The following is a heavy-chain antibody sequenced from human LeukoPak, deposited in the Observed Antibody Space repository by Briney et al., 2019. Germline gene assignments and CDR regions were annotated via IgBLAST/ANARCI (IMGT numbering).Heavy chain of an antibody. CDR1: GFTFSSYA. CDR3: AKDSYFWSGYLTGHDY. J-gene: IGHJ4*02. Sequence: GGSLRLSCAASGFTFSSYAMSWVRQAPGKGLEWVSAVSGSGGSTYYADSVKGRFTISRDNSKNTLYLQMNSLRAEDTAVYYCAKDSYFWSGYLTGHDYWGQGTLVTVSS. D-gene: IGHD3-3*01. CDR2: VSGSGGST. V-gene: IGHV3-23*01.